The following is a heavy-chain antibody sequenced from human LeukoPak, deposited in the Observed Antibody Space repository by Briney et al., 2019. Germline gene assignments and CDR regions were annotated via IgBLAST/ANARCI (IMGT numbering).Heavy chain of an antibody. CDR3: ARGISYLYSSGWYYDY. V-gene: IGHV3-66*01. J-gene: IGHJ4*02. D-gene: IGHD6-19*01. CDR2: INSGGST. CDR1: GFTVSSNY. Sequence: GVSLRLSCAASGFTVSSNYMSWVRQAPGKGLEWVSVINSGGSTYYADSVKGRFTISRDNSKNTLYLQMNSLSAEDTAVYYCARGISYLYSSGWYYDYWGQGTLVTVS.